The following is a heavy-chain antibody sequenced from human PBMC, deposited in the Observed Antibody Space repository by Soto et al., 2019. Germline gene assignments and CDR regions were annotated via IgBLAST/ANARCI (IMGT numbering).Heavy chain of an antibody. V-gene: IGHV1-69*01. CDR1: GGTFSSYA. CDR3: ARVLSRADGVLREDY. J-gene: IGHJ4*02. D-gene: IGHD3-3*01. CDR2: IIPIFGTA. Sequence: QVQLVQSGAEVKKPGSSVKVSCKASGGTFSSYAISWVRQAPGQGLEWMGGIIPIFGTANYAQKFQGRVTITADESTSTAYRELSSLRSEDTAVYDCARVLSRADGVLREDYWGQGTLVTVSS.